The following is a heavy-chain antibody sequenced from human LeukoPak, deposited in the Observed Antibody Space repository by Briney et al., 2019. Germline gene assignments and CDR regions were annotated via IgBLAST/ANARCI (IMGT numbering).Heavy chain of an antibody. D-gene: IGHD4-17*01. J-gene: IGHJ3*02. CDR2: IYYSGST. CDR1: GGSISSSSYY. V-gene: IGHV4-39*01. CDR3: ARQLTHYGDHSDAFDI. Sequence: SETLSLTCTVSGGSISSSSYYWGWIRQPPGKGLEWIGSIYYSGSTYYNPSLKSRVTISVDTSKNQFSLKLSSVTAADTAVYYCARQLTHYGDHSDAFDIWGQGTMVTVSS.